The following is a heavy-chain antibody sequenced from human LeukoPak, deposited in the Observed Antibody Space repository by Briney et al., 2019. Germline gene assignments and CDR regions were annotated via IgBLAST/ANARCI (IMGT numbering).Heavy chain of an antibody. Sequence: PSETLSLTCTVSGGSISSYYWSWIGQPPGKGLEWIGYIYYSGSTYYNPSLKSRVTISVDTSKNQFSLKLSSVTAADTAVYYCARHHGYCTNGVCYRSYYFDYWGQGTLVTVSS. D-gene: IGHD2-8*01. V-gene: IGHV4-59*04. CDR1: GGSISSYY. CDR3: ARHHGYCTNGVCYRSYYFDY. CDR2: IYYSGST. J-gene: IGHJ4*02.